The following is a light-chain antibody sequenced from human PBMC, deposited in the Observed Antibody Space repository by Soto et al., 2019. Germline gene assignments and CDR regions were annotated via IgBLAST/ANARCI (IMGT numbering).Light chain of an antibody. CDR2: KAS. CDR3: QQCSSYPWT. V-gene: IGKV1-5*03. Sequence: DIQMTQSPSTLSASVGDRVTITCRASQSISSWLAWYQQKPGKAPKLLIYKASSLQSGVPSRFSGSGSGTDFTLTISSLPPDDFAAYYCQQCSSYPWTFGQGTKVEIK. CDR1: QSISSW. J-gene: IGKJ1*01.